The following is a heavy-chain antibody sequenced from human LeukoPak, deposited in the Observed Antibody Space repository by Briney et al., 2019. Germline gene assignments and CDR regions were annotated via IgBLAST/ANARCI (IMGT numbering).Heavy chain of an antibody. CDR1: GYTFTGSY. Sequence: ASVKVSCKASGYTFTGSYMHWVRQAPGQGPEWMGWINPNSATNYAKRFQDRVTMTRDTSISTAYMELTRLRPGDTAVYYCARGKMNGDDFDYWGQGTLVTVSS. V-gene: IGHV1-2*02. CDR3: ARGKMNGDDFDY. CDR2: INPNSAT. D-gene: IGHD4-17*01. J-gene: IGHJ4*02.